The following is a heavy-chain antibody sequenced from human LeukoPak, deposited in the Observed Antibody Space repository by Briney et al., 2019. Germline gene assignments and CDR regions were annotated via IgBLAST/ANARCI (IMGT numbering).Heavy chain of an antibody. CDR2: IHYTGTT. V-gene: IGHV4-59*01. CDR3: AAQHQLVNNFDI. CDR1: SGSIRNYY. D-gene: IGHD6-13*01. Sequence: MPSETLSLTCTVSSGSIRNYYWSWIRQPPGKGREWIGYIHYTGTTNYNPSLKSRVTLSLDTSKNQLSLKLNSVTAADAAVYYCAAQHQLVNNFDIWGQGTIISVSS. J-gene: IGHJ3*02.